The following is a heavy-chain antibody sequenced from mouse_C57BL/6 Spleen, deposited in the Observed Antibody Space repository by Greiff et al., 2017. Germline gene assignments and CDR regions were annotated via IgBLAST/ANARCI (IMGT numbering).Heavy chain of an antibody. D-gene: IGHD4-1*01. J-gene: IGHJ4*01. Sequence: QLQQPGAELVKPGASVKLSCKASGYTFTSYWMHWVKQRPGQGLEWIGMILPNSGSTNYNEKFKSKATLTVDKSSSTAYMQLRRLTSEDSAVYYCARRGPGTRRDAMDYWGQGTSVTVSS. V-gene: IGHV1-64*01. CDR1: GYTFTSYW. CDR2: ILPNSGST. CDR3: ARRGPGTRRDAMDY.